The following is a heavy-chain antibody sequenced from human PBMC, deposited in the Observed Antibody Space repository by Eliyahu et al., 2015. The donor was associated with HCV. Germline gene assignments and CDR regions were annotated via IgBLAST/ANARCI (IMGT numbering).Heavy chain of an antibody. CDR1: GFTFSXAX. CDR2: IKSKTDGGTT. Sequence: EVQLVESGGXLVKPGGSLRLSCAASGFTFSXAXMSWVRQAPGKGLEWVGRIKSKTDGGTTDYAAPVKGRFTISRDDSKNTLYLQMNSLKTEDTAVYYCTTDRGGYCSGGSCYGYWGQGTLVTVSS. CDR3: TTDRGGYCSGGSCYGY. V-gene: IGHV3-15*01. J-gene: IGHJ4*02. D-gene: IGHD2-15*01.